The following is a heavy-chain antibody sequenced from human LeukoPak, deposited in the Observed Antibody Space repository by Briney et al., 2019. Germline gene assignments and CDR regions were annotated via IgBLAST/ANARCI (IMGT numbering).Heavy chain of an antibody. Sequence: ASVKVSCKASGCTLTSYGISWVRPAPGQGLEWMGWISFYNGNTNYAQKFQDRFTMTTDTSTRTAYMQLRTLTSDDTAVYYCARDQAPRGIDYWGQGTLVTVSS. J-gene: IGHJ4*02. CDR3: ARDQAPRGIDY. CDR1: GCTLTSYG. CDR2: ISFYNGNT. D-gene: IGHD3-10*01. V-gene: IGHV1-18*01.